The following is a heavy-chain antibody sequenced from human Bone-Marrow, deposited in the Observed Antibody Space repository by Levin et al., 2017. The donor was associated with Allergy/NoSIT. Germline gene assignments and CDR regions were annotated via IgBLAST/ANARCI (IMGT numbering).Heavy chain of an antibody. V-gene: IGHV3-23*01. CDR2: LSGRGETT. CDR1: GFTFSSYA. D-gene: IGHD3-16*01. CDR3: AKWVRGSDGGWFFDF. J-gene: IGHJ2*01. Sequence: GESLKISCAASGFTFSSYAMTWVRQAPGKGLEWISGLSGRGETTYYADSVKGRFTISRDNDKNTLFLQMNSLRTEDPALVYCAKWVRGSDGGWFFDFWGRGTLVTVSS.